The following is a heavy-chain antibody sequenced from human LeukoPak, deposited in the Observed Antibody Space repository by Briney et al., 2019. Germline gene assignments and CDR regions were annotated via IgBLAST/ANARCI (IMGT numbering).Heavy chain of an antibody. J-gene: IGHJ6*03. V-gene: IGHV3-66*01. CDR1: GFTVSSNY. Sequence: TGGSLRLSCAASGFTVSSNYMSWVRQAPGKGLEWVSVIYSGGSTYYADSVKGRFTISRDNSKNTLYLQMNSLRAEDTAVYYCARGGSTSWSHYYYYYYMDVWGKGTTVTVSS. CDR3: ARGGSTSWSHYYYYYYMDV. CDR2: IYSGGST. D-gene: IGHD2-2*01.